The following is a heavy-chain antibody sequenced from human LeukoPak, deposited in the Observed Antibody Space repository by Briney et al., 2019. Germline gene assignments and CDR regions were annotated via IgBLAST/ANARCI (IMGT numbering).Heavy chain of an antibody. J-gene: IGHJ4*02. D-gene: IGHD6-13*01. V-gene: IGHV3-23*01. CDR2: ISGGGGST. CDR1: GFTFSSYA. CDR3: AKDHPQGSSRTRDGY. Sequence: GGSLRLSCAASGFTFSSYAMSWVRQAPGKGLEWVSAISGGGGSTYYADSVKGRFTISRDNSKNTLYLQMNSLRAEDTAVYYCAKDHPQGSSRTRDGYWGQGTLVTVSS.